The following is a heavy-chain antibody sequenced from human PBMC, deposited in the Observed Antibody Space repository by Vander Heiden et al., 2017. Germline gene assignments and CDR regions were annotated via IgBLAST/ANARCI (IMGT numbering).Heavy chain of an antibody. CDR1: GFTFSDYA. CDR3: AKDDAVGGGFLDC. V-gene: IGHV3-23*01. Sequence: EVQLLESGGGLIQPGGSLRLSCAASGFTFSDYAMSWVRQSPGKGLEWVSRISGNDGSTYYADSVGGRFTISRDNSKNTLYLQMNSLRVDDTALYYCAKDDAVGGGFLDCWGQGTLVTVSS. CDR2: ISGNDGST. D-gene: IGHD6-19*01. J-gene: IGHJ4*02.